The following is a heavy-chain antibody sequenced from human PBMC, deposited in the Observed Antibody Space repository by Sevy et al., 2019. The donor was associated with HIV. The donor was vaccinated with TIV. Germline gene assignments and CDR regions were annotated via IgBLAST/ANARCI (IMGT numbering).Heavy chain of an antibody. V-gene: IGHV3-21*01. CDR2: ISSSSSYI. CDR1: GFTFSSYS. Sequence: GGSLRLSCAASGFTFSSYSMNWVRQAPGKGLEWVSSISSSSSYIYYANSMKGRFTIPRDNAKNSLYLQMNSLRAEDTAVYYCARVGNDFWSGYSYDAFDIWGQGTMVTVSS. J-gene: IGHJ3*02. CDR3: ARVGNDFWSGYSYDAFDI. D-gene: IGHD3-3*01.